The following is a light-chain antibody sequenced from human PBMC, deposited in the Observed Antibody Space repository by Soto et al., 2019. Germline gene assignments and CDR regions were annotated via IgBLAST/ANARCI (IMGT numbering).Light chain of an antibody. J-gene: IGLJ1*01. CDR2: DVS. CDR1: SSDVGGYNY. CDR3: CSYAGSSTYV. Sequence: QSALTQPASVSGSPGQSITISCTGTSSDVGGYNYVSWYQQHPGKAPKFMIYDVSNRPSGVSNRFSGSKSGNTASLTISGLQAEDEADYYCCSYAGSSTYVFGTGTRSPS. V-gene: IGLV2-14*01.